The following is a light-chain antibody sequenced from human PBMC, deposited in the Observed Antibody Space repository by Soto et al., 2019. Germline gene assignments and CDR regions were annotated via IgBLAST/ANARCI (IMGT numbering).Light chain of an antibody. CDR1: QAVNTR. CDR2: LAS. V-gene: IGKV3-11*01. J-gene: IGKJ1*01. Sequence: IVLTHSPATLSSLPCDRVTPSCRASQAVNTRLAWYQHKPGQAPRLLIYLASNRAAGVPARFSGSGSGTDFTLTISDVEPEDFAVYYCHQRQSWPRTFGQGTEVDIK. CDR3: HQRQSWPRT.